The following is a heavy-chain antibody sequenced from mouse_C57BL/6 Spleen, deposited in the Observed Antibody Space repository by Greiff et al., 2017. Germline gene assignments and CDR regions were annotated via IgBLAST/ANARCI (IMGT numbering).Heavy chain of an antibody. CDR3: ARGRYDYDEGDYFDY. V-gene: IGHV1-50*01. D-gene: IGHD2-4*01. J-gene: IGHJ2*01. Sequence: VQLQQSGAELVKPGASVKLSCKASGYTFTSYWMQWVKQRPGQGLEWIGEIDPSDSYTNYNQKFKGKATLTVDTSSSTAYMQLSSLTSEDSAVYYCARGRYDYDEGDYFDYWGQGTTLTVSS. CDR1: GYTFTSYW. CDR2: IDPSDSYT.